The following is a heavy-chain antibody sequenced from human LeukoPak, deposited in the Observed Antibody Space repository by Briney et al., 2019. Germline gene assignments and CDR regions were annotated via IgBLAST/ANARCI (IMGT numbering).Heavy chain of an antibody. J-gene: IGHJ4*02. CDR2: ISSNGRDT. D-gene: IGHD6-13*01. V-gene: IGHV3-64D*06. Sequence: GGSLRLSCSASEFTFGTYAMLWVRQAPGKGLEYVSAISSNGRDTYYAASVRGRFPISRVNSNNTLYLQMSSLRPEDTAMYYCARLAAAGHSDYWGQGSLVAVSS. CDR3: ARLAAAGHSDY. CDR1: EFTFGTYA.